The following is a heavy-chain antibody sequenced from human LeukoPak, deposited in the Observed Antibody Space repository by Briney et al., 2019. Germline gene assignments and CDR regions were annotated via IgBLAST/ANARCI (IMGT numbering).Heavy chain of an antibody. D-gene: IGHD4-17*01. Sequence: GESLKISSKGSGYRFTSYWIGWVRQMPGKGLEWMGIIYPGDSDTRYSPSFQGPVTISADKSISTPYLQWSSLKASDTAMYYCGRFRLYGDYGGYFDYWGQGTLVTVSS. CDR1: GYRFTSYW. CDR2: IYPGDSDT. J-gene: IGHJ4*02. CDR3: GRFRLYGDYGGYFDY. V-gene: IGHV5-51*01.